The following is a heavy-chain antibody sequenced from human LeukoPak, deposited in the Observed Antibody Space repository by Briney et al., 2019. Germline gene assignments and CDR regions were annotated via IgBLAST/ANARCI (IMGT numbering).Heavy chain of an antibody. CDR2: ISSSGSTI. CDR1: GFTFSDYY. Sequence: GGSLRLSCAASGFTFSDYYMSWIRQAPGKGLEWVSYISSSGSTIYYADSVKGRFTISRDNAKNSLYLQMNSLRAEDTAVYYCARYGYCSSTSCRRASLDFDYWGQGTLVTVSS. V-gene: IGHV3-11*04. J-gene: IGHJ4*02. D-gene: IGHD2-2*03. CDR3: ARYGYCSSTSCRRASLDFDY.